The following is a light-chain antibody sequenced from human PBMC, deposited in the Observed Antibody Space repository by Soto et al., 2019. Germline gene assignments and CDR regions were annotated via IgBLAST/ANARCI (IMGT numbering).Light chain of an antibody. CDR3: QQSYSTTWT. J-gene: IGKJ1*01. CDR2: AAS. V-gene: IGKV1-39*01. Sequence: DIQMTQSPSSLSASVGDRVSMTCRASQGISTYLNWYLQKPGKAPKLLIYAASSLQSGVPSRFSGSGSETDFTLTISSLQPEDFATYSCQQSYSTTWTFGQGTKVDIK. CDR1: QGISTY.